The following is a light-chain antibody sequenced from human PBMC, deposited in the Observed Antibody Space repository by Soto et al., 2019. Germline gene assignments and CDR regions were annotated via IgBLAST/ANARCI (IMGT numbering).Light chain of an antibody. CDR3: QQSYSTPS. CDR2: WAS. CDR1: RTLLSTSNNKNH. Sequence: DIVLTQSPDSLAVPLGETATIACKSDRTLLSTSNNKNHLSWFQQKPGRPPTLLISWASARQSGVPDRFTGTGSATDFRLTISNLQAEYVAVYFCQQSYSTPSFGQGTKVEVK. J-gene: IGKJ1*01. V-gene: IGKV4-1*01.